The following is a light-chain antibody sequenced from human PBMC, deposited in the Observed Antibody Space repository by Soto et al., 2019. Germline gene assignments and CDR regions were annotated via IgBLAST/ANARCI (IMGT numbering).Light chain of an antibody. CDR1: ENANGH. Sequence: IQMTQSPHTLSASVGDRVSITCRASENANGHLAWYQQKPGNAPKLLIYEASILESGVPSRFSGSGYGTEFTLTITGLLPGDFVTYYCQQYNDLPSFGQGTKV. J-gene: IGKJ1*01. V-gene: IGKV1-5*03. CDR2: EAS. CDR3: QQYNDLPS.